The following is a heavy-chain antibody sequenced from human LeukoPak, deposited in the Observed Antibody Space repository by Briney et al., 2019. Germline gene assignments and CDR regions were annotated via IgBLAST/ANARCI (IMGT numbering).Heavy chain of an antibody. Sequence: GASVKVSCKAYDYTFTSYAVHWVRQAPGQRLEWMGWISGGNDNTKYSQKFQGRVTITRYTSASTTYMELSRLRSEDTAVYYCAREMADSTGWNSFDIWGQGTMVTVSS. CDR2: ISGGNDNT. D-gene: IGHD6-19*01. CDR1: DYTFTSYA. V-gene: IGHV1-3*01. CDR3: AREMADSTGWNSFDI. J-gene: IGHJ3*02.